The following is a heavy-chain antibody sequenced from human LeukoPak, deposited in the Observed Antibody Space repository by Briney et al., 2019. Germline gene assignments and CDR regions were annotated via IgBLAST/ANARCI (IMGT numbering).Heavy chain of an antibody. Sequence: GGSLRPSCGASGFSFSDYYMSWVRQAPGKGLELISYIGSGGTTLYYVGSVRGRFTVSRDNAKNSLYLQMNSVSAEDTAVYYCARDRQPYSDSRAYLPLLGYWGQGTLVTVSS. CDR3: ARDRQPYSDSRAYLPLLGY. CDR1: GFSFSDYY. D-gene: IGHD3-22*01. V-gene: IGHV3-11*04. CDR2: IGSGGTTL. J-gene: IGHJ4*02.